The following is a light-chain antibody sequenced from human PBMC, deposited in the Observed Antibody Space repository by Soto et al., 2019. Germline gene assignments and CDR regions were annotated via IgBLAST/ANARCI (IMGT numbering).Light chain of an antibody. CDR2: RNN. CDR1: SSNIGINY. CDR3: AVWDDSLSGWV. Sequence: QSVLTQPPSASGTPGQRVTISCSGSSSNIGINYVYWYQQLPGTAPKLLIYRNNQRPSGVPDRFSGSKSGTSVSLAISGLRSEYEADYYCAVWDDSLSGWVFGGGTKLTVL. J-gene: IGLJ3*02. V-gene: IGLV1-47*01.